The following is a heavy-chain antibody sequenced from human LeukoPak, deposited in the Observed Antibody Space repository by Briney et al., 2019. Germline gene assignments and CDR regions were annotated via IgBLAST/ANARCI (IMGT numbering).Heavy chain of an antibody. J-gene: IGHJ5*02. CDR1: GFTFSSYA. V-gene: IGHV3-30*04. CDR2: ISYDGSNK. Sequence: GRSLRLSCAASGFTFSSYAMHWVRQAPGKGLEWVAVISYDGSNKYYADSVKGRFTISRDNSKNTLYLQMNSLRAEDTAVYYCARVAQPWGQGTLVTVSS. CDR3: ARVAQP.